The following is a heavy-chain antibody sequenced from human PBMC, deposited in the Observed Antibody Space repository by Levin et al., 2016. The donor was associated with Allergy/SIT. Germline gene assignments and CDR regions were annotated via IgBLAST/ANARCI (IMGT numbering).Heavy chain of an antibody. J-gene: IGHJ4*02. V-gene: IGHV3-7*01. Sequence: VRQAPGKGLEWVASIKLDGSEKYYVESVKGRFTISRDNAKNSLYLQMNSLRVDDTAVYYCARVFYDAKFFYTYWGQGTLGTVSS. CDR3: ARVFYDAKFFYTY. CDR2: IKLDGSEK. D-gene: IGHD3-16*01.